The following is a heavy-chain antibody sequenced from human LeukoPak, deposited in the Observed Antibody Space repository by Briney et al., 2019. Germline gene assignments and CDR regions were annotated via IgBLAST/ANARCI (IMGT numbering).Heavy chain of an antibody. Sequence: PGGSLRLSCAASGFTFSSYSMNWVRQAPGKGREWVSSISSSSSYIYYADSVKGRFTISRDNAKNSLYVQINSLRAEDTAVYYCARNKKGDRYTYGHDYWGQGTLVTVSS. CDR3: ARNKKGDRYTYGHDY. V-gene: IGHV3-21*01. D-gene: IGHD5-18*01. CDR2: ISSSSSYI. J-gene: IGHJ4*02. CDR1: GFTFSSYS.